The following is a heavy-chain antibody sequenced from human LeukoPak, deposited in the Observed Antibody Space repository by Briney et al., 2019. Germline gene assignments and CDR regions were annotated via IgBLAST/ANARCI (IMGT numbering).Heavy chain of an antibody. D-gene: IGHD1-1*01. CDR1: GGSISSYY. Sequence: SETLSLTCTVSGGSISSYYWSWIRQPPGKGLEWIGYIYYNGRTTYNPSLSSRVTISVDMSKNQFSLKLSSVSAADTAISYCARHGGTVAVNDAFDVWGQGTVVTVSS. V-gene: IGHV4-59*08. CDR2: IYYNGRT. CDR3: ARHGGTVAVNDAFDV. J-gene: IGHJ3*01.